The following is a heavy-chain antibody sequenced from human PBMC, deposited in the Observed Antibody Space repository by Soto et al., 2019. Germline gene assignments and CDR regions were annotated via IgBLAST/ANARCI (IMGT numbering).Heavy chain of an antibody. CDR1: GFTFSNAW. J-gene: IGHJ6*02. CDR3: SRDRSWRTGYYSGIDV. Sequence: GGSLRLSCAASGFTFSNAWMSWVRQAPGKGLEWVGRIRSKTDGGTTDYAAPVKGRFTISRDESKNMLFLHMSGLRAEDTAVYYCSRDRSWRTGYYSGIDVWGQGTTVTVSS. CDR2: IRSKTDGGTT. V-gene: IGHV3-15*01. D-gene: IGHD1-1*01.